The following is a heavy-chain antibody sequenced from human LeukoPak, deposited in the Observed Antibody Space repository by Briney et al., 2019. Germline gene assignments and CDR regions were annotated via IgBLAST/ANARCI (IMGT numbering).Heavy chain of an antibody. CDR2: TYYRSKWYN. D-gene: IGHD3-22*01. CDR3: TRLGFDSSGIGAYAFDI. CDR1: GDSVSSNSAA. J-gene: IGHJ3*02. Sequence: SQTLSLTCAISGDSVSSNSAAWNWIRQSPSRGLEWLGRTYYRSKWYNDYAVSVKSRITINPDTSKNHFSLKLSSVTAADTAVYYCTRLGFDSSGIGAYAFDIWGQGTVVTVSS. V-gene: IGHV6-1*01.